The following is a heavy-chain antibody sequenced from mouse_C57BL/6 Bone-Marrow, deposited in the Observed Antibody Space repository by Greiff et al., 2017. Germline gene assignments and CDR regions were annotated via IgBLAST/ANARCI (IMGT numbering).Heavy chain of an antibody. CDR1: GYTFTNYW. J-gene: IGHJ3*01. CDR2: IYPGGGYT. V-gene: IGHV1-63*01. D-gene: IGHD2-3*01. Sequence: QVQLQQSGAELVRPGTSVKMSCKASGYTFTNYWIGWAKQRPGHGLEWIGDIYPGGGYTNYNEKVKGKVTLTADKSSSTAYMQFSSLTSEDSAIYYGARSFDGYYMADWGQGTLVTVSA. CDR3: ARSFDGYYMAD.